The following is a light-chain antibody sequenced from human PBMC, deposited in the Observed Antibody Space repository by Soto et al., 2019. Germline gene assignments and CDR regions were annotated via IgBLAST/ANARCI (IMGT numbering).Light chain of an antibody. Sequence: EIVMTQSPATLSVSPGERATLSCRASQSVSSNLAWYQQKPGQAPRLLIYGASTRATGIPARLSGSGSGTEFTPTINSLESEEFAVYYWPQYNNWTPITFGQGTRLEIK. V-gene: IGKV3-15*01. CDR2: GAS. CDR1: QSVSSN. J-gene: IGKJ5*01. CDR3: PQYNNWTPIT.